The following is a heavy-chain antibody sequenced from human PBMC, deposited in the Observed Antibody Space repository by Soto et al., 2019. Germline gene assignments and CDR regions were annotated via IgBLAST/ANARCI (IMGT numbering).Heavy chain of an antibody. J-gene: IGHJ6*03. Sequence: QVQLVQSGTEVKKPGASVKVSCKASGYTFTSYGISWVRQAPGQGPEWMGWISGYNGNTHYPQKFQGNVTMTTDTSTSTAYMELRSLRSDDTAVYYCAKADSNYAGRFSYYYMDVWGNGNLVTVSS. CDR2: ISGYNGNT. V-gene: IGHV1-18*01. D-gene: IGHD4-4*01. CDR1: GYTFTSYG. CDR3: AKADSNYAGRFSYYYMDV.